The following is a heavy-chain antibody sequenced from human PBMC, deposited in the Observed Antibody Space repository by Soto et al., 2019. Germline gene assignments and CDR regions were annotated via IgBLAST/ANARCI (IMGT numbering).Heavy chain of an antibody. CDR3: WSSPHDY. CDR2: IKGDGTGI. J-gene: IGHJ4*02. CDR1: GFTFSTYW. V-gene: IGHV3-74*01. Sequence: PGGSLRLSCEAPGFTFSTYWIHWVRQAPGEGQGLRRWKGLVWVSRIKGDGTGISYADSLKGRFTISRDNAKNTLYLQMNSLRAEDTAVYYCWSSPHDYWGQGTLVTVSS.